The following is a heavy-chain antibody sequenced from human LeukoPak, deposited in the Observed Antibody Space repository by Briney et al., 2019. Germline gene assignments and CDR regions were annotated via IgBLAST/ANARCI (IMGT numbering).Heavy chain of an antibody. Sequence: SVKVSCKASGGTFSKYGISWVRQAPGQGPEWLGMIIPVFDSPDYAQNLQGRFTISADEVTSTVFLELSNLRFEDTAVYYCARDGEGRLGGFVHWGQGTLVSVSS. CDR1: GGTFSKYG. D-gene: IGHD3-16*01. CDR2: IIPVFDSP. CDR3: ARDGEGRLGGFVH. J-gene: IGHJ5*02. V-gene: IGHV1-69*15.